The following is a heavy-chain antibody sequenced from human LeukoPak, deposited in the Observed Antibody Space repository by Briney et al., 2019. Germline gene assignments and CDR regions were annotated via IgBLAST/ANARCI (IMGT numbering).Heavy chain of an antibody. CDR3: ARGQRGGIQLWPGRNYFDY. V-gene: IGHV4-34*01. J-gene: IGHJ4*02. CDR2: IIDSGST. D-gene: IGHD5-18*01. CDR1: GESFSGYY. Sequence: SETLSLTCAVFGESFSGYYWTWLRQPPGKGLEWIGEIIDSGSTNYNPSLKSRVTISVDTSKNQFSLKLSSVTAADTAVYYCARGQRGGIQLWPGRNYFDYWGQGTLVTVSS.